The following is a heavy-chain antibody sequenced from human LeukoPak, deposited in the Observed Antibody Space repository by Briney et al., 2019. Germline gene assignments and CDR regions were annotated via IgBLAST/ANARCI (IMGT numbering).Heavy chain of an antibody. V-gene: IGHV1-2*02. CDR3: ARDERRYYDSSGNDY. J-gene: IGHJ4*02. CDR1: GYTFTGYY. CDR2: INPNSGGT. D-gene: IGHD3-22*01. Sequence: ASVKVSCKASGYTFTGYYMHWVRQAPGQGLEWMGWINPNSGGTNYAQKFQGRVTMTRDTSISTAYMELSRLRSDDTAVYYCARDERRYYDSSGNDYWGQGTLVTVSS.